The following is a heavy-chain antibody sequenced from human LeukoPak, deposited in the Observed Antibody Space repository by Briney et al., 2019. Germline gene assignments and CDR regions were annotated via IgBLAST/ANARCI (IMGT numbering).Heavy chain of an antibody. Sequence: PGGSLRLSCAASGFTFRNYDMHWVRQVAGKGLEWVSSFGIGGDTHYSDSVKGRFTISRENAKNSLFLQMNSLTVGDTAVYYCARVRYYDVSGYLDYWGQGTLVTVSS. D-gene: IGHD3-16*01. J-gene: IGHJ4*02. V-gene: IGHV3-13*01. CDR2: FGIGGDT. CDR3: ARVRYYDVSGYLDY. CDR1: GFTFRNYD.